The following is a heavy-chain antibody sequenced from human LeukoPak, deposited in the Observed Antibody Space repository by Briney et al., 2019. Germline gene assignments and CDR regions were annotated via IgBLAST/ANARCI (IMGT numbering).Heavy chain of an antibody. Sequence: PGGSLRLSCAASGFTFSSYSMNWVRQAPGKGLEWVSSISSSSSYIYYADSVKGRFTISRDNAKNSLYLQMNSLRAEDTAVYYCARDQGYYYDSSGYSLDAFDIWGQGTMVTVSS. V-gene: IGHV3-21*01. CDR2: ISSSSSYI. CDR3: ARDQGYYYDSSGYSLDAFDI. CDR1: GFTFSSYS. D-gene: IGHD3-22*01. J-gene: IGHJ3*02.